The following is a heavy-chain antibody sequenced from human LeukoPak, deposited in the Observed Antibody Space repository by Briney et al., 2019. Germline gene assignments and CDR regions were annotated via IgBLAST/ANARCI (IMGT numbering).Heavy chain of an antibody. V-gene: IGHV4-59*01. CDR2: IYYSGST. CDR3: AREGIAVAGHLMVYYYYGMDV. CDR1: GGSISSYY. Sequence: SETLSLTCTVSGGSISSYYWSWIRQPPGKGLEWIGYIYYSGSTNYNPSLKSRVTISVDTSKNQFSLKLSSVTAADTAVYYCAREGIAVAGHLMVYYYYGMDVWGQGTTVTVSS. J-gene: IGHJ6*02. D-gene: IGHD6-19*01.